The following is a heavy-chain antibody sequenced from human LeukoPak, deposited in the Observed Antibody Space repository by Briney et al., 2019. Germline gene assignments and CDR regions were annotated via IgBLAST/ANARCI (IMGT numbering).Heavy chain of an antibody. J-gene: IGHJ4*02. Sequence: GGSLRLSCAASGFTFSSYAMSWVRQAPGKGLEWVSAISGSGGSTYYADSVKGRFTISRDNSKNTLYLQMNSLRAEDTAVFYCAKDRHDYSNSFDYWGQGTLVTVSS. CDR3: AKDRHDYSNSFDY. CDR2: ISGSGGST. V-gene: IGHV3-23*01. D-gene: IGHD4-11*01. CDR1: GFTFSSYA.